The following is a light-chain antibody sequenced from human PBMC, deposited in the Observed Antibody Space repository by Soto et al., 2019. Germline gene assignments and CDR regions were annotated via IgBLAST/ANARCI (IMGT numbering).Light chain of an antibody. Sequence: QSALTQPPSASGSPGQSVTISCTGTSSDIGGYKFVSWHQQHPGKAPKLMIYEVSKRPSGVPDRFSGSKSGNTASLTVSGLQADDEADYYCSSYAGSNNVLFGGGTKLTVL. CDR2: EVS. CDR3: SSYAGSNNVL. J-gene: IGLJ2*01. V-gene: IGLV2-8*01. CDR1: SSDIGGYKF.